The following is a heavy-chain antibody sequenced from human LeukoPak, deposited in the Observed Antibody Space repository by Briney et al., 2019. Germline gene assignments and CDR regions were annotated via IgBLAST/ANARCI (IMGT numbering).Heavy chain of an antibody. J-gene: IGHJ3*02. CDR3: ARRPDYYDSGVYPWAFDI. V-gene: IGHV4-59*08. CDR1: GGSISSYY. Sequence: SETLSLTCTVSGGSISSYYWSWIRQPPGKGLEWIGYIYYSGTTNYNPSLKSRVTISVDTSKNQFSLKPSSVTAADTALYYCARRPDYYDSGVYPWAFDIWGQGTMVTVSS. CDR2: IYYSGTT. D-gene: IGHD3-22*01.